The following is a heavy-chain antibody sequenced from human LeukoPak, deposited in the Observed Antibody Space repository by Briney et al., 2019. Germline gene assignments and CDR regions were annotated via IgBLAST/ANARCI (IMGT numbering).Heavy chain of an antibody. V-gene: IGHV3-7*03. CDR2: IKQDGSEK. Sequence: PGGSLRLSCAASGFTFSSYWMSWVRQAPGKGLEWVDNIKQDGSEKYYVDSVKGRFTISRDNAKNSLYLQMNSLRAEDTAVYYCARDRPFYGSGSYYNPWGQGTLVTVSS. CDR3: ARDRPFYGSGSYYNP. D-gene: IGHD3-10*01. J-gene: IGHJ5*02. CDR1: GFTFSSYW.